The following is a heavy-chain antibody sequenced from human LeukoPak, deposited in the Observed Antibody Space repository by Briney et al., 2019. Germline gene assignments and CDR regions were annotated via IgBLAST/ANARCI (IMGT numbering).Heavy chain of an antibody. CDR1: GYSFVLYG. CDR2: INPNSGGT. Sequence: ASVKVSCKASGYSFVLYGISWVRQAPGEGLEWMGWINPNSGGTNYAQKFQGRVTMTRDTSISTAYMELSRLRSDDTAVYYCARGANRDTAMVLDTDYWGQGTLVTVSS. J-gene: IGHJ4*02. CDR3: ARGANRDTAMVLDTDY. D-gene: IGHD5-18*01. V-gene: IGHV1-2*02.